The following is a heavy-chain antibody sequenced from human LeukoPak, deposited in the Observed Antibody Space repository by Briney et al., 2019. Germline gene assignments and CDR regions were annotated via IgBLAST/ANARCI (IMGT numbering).Heavy chain of an antibody. CDR1: GFTFSSYW. CDR2: IKQDGSEK. D-gene: IGHD3-3*01. V-gene: IGHV3-7*01. Sequence: GSLRLSCAASGFTFSSYWMSWVRQAPGKGLEWVANIKQDGSEKYYVDSVKGRFTISRDNAKNSLYLQMNSLRAEDTAVYYCARACDVITIFGVVNRRYLDYWGQGTLVTVSS. CDR3: ARACDVITIFGVVNRRYLDY. J-gene: IGHJ4*02.